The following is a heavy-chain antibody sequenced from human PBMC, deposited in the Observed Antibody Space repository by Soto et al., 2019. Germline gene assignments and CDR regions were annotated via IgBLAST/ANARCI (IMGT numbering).Heavy chain of an antibody. CDR3: ASWYYDFWSGYYPHPRYYYYGMDV. J-gene: IGHJ6*02. D-gene: IGHD3-3*01. V-gene: IGHV3-23*01. CDR1: GFTFSSYA. Sequence: GGSLRLSCAASGFTFSSYAMSWVRQAPGKGLEWVSAISGSGGSTYYADSVKGRFTISRDNSKNTLHLQMNSLRAEDTAVYYCASWYYDFWSGYYPHPRYYYYGMDVWGQGTTVTVSS. CDR2: ISGSGGST.